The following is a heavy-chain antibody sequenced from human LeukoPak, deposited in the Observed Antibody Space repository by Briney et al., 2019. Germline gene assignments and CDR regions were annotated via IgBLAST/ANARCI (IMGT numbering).Heavy chain of an antibody. V-gene: IGHV3-30*02. CDR3: AKDRGLFVAAAAFFDY. J-gene: IGHJ4*02. Sequence: GGSLRLSCAASGFTFSSYGMHWVRQAPGKGLEWVAFIRYDGSNKYYADSVKGRFTISRDNSKNTLYLQMNSLRAEDTAVYYCAKDRGLFVAAAAFFDYWGQGTLVTVSS. CDR2: IRYDGSNK. D-gene: IGHD6-13*01. CDR1: GFTFSSYG.